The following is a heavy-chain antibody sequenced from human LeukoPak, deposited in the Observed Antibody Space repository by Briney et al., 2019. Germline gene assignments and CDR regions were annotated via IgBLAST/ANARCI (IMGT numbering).Heavy chain of an antibody. CDR1: GGSISSAC. CDR2: ICYSGST. V-gene: IGHV4-59*01. CDR3: ARAGTAMVTLDF. D-gene: IGHD5-18*01. J-gene: IGHJ4*02. Sequence: SETLSLTCTVSGGSISSACWSWIRQPPGKGLDWIGYICYSGSTNYNPSLKSRVTISADTSKNQFSLKLSSVTAADTAVYFCARAGTAMVTLDFWGQGTLVTVSS.